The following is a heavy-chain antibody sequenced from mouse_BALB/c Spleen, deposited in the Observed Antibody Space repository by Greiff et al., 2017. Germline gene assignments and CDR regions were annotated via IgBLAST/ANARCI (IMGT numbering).Heavy chain of an antibody. Sequence: EVKVEESGGGLVQPGGSRKLSCAASGFTFSSFGMHWVRQAPEKGLEWVAYISSGSSTIYYADTVKGRFTISRDNPKNTLFLQMTSLRSEDTAMYYCARDVDGFDYWGQGTTLTVSS. J-gene: IGHJ2*01. V-gene: IGHV5-17*02. CDR1: GFTFSSFG. CDR3: ARDVDGFDY. CDR2: ISSGSSTI.